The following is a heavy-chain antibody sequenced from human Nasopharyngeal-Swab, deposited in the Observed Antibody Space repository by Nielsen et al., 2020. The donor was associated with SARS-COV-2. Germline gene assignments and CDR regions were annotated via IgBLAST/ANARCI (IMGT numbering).Heavy chain of an antibody. J-gene: IGHJ6*03. D-gene: IGHD2-8*01. CDR1: GGSISSYY. Sequence: SETLSLTCTVSGGSISSYYWSWIRQPAGKGLEWIGRIYTSGSTNYNPSLKSRVTMSVDTSKNQFSLKLSSVTAADTAVYYCARGVGFCTNGVCYNKDYYYYYYMDVWGKGTTVTVSS. CDR2: IYTSGST. V-gene: IGHV4-4*07. CDR3: ARGVGFCTNGVCYNKDYYYYYYMDV.